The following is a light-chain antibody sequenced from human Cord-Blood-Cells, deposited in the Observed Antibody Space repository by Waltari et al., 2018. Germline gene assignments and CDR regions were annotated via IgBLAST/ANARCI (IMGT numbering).Light chain of an antibody. J-gene: IGKJ2*01. Sequence: EIVFTQSPGTLSVSQGERATISCRASQSVSSSYLAWYQQKPGQAPRLLIYGASIRATGIPDRFSCSGSGTDFTLTISRLEPEDFAVYYCQQYGSSPYTFGQGTKLEIK. CDR1: QSVSSSY. CDR2: GAS. CDR3: QQYGSSPYT. V-gene: IGKV3-20*01.